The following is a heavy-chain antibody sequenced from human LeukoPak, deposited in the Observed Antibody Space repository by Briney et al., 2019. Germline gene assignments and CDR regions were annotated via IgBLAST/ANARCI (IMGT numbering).Heavy chain of an antibody. Sequence: GESLKISCKGSGYSFTSYWIGWVRQMPGKGLEWMGIIYPGDSDTRCSPSFQGQVTISADKSISTAYLQWSSLKASDTAMYYCARPKYFGVAAPGHDAFDIWGQGTMVTVSS. D-gene: IGHD3-3*01. CDR3: ARPKYFGVAAPGHDAFDI. V-gene: IGHV5-51*01. CDR2: IYPGDSDT. CDR1: GYSFTSYW. J-gene: IGHJ3*02.